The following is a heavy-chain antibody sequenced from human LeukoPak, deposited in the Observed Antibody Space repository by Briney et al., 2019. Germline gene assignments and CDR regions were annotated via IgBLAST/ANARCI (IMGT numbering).Heavy chain of an antibody. CDR1: GGTFSSYA. V-gene: IGHV1-69*05. CDR3: AREHYYDIWGSYNWFDP. Sequence: ASVKVSCKASGGTFSSYAISWVRQAPGQGLEWMGRIIPIFGTANYAQKFQGRVTMTTDTSTSTAYMELRSLRSDDTAVYYCAREHYYDIWGSYNWFDPWGQGTLVTVSS. J-gene: IGHJ5*02. D-gene: IGHD3-22*01. CDR2: IIPIFGTA.